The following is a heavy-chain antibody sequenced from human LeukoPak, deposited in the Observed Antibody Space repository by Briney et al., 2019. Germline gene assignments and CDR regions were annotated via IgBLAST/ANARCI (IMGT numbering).Heavy chain of an antibody. D-gene: IGHD5-18*01. Sequence: ASVKVSCKAAGSTFTSYYMHWVRQAPGQGLEWMGIINPSGGSTSYAQKFQGRVTMTRDTSTSTVYMELNSLRTEYTAVYYCAAVDTAMANNWFDPWGQGTLVTLSS. CDR2: INPSGGST. CDR3: AAVDTAMANNWFDP. J-gene: IGHJ5*02. CDR1: GSTFTSYY. V-gene: IGHV1-46*01.